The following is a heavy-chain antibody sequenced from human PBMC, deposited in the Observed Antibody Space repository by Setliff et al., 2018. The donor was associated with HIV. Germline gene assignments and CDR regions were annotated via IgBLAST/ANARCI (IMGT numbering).Heavy chain of an antibody. CDR3: ARESQTGTGSYLA. J-gene: IGHJ4*02. CDR2: INCENGDT. CDR1: GYTFTSYY. D-gene: IGHD3-10*01. V-gene: IGHV1-46*01. Sequence: APVKVSCKTSGYTFTSYYVNWVRQAPGQGLEWMGIINCENGDTTYAQNFKDRVTVTRDTSTSTVYMDLSSLRPGDTAVYYCARESQTGTGSYLAWGQGTLVT.